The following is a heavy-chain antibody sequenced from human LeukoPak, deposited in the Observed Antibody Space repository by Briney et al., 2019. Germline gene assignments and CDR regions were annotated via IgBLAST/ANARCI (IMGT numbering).Heavy chain of an antibody. J-gene: IGHJ1*01. D-gene: IGHD2-21*02. CDR2: IYYSENT. Sequence: PSETLSLTCTVSGGSISGYYWSWIRQPPGKGLEWVGHIYYSENTNYNNPSLKSRVTISVDMSKNQFSLKLRSVTAADTAVYYCARWANCGGDCYWLQHWGQGTLVTVSS. CDR3: ARWANCGGDCYWLQH. V-gene: IGHV4-59*08. CDR1: GGSISGYY.